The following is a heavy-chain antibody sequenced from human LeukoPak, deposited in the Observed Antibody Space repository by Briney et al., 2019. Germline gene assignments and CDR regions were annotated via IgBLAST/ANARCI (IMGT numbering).Heavy chain of an antibody. CDR2: IWYDGSKE. CDR1: GFTFSSNG. J-gene: IGHJ4*02. D-gene: IGHD6-19*01. CDR3: ARLTGWSAIDY. V-gene: IGHV3-33*01. Sequence: GGSLRLSCAASGFTFSSNGMHWVRQAPGKGLEWVAIIWYDGSKEYYADSVEGRFTISRDNSMNTLYLQMNSLRAEDTAVYYCARLTGWSAIDYWGQGTQVTVSS.